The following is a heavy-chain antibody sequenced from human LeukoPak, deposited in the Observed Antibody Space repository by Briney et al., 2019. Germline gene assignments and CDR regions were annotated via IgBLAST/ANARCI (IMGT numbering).Heavy chain of an antibody. CDR1: GYTFTSYD. Sequence: GASVKVSCKASGYTFTSYDINWVRQATGQGLEWMGWMNPNSGNTGYAQKFQGRVTMTRNTSISTAYMELSSLRSEDTAVYYCAREDYYYYGMDVWGRGTTVTVSS. V-gene: IGHV1-8*01. CDR3: AREDYYYYGMDV. CDR2: MNPNSGNT. J-gene: IGHJ6*02.